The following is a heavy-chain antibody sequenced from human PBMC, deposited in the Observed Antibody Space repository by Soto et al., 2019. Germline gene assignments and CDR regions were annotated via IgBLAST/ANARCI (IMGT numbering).Heavy chain of an antibody. V-gene: IGHV3-15*05. D-gene: IGHD2-21*01. Sequence: EVQLRESGGGLVKPGGSLTLSCAASGFTFSDAWMNWVRQAPGRGLEWVGRIRNIADGETADYAAPVKGRLTISRDNSQNTLYLQMNSLKTEDTALYHLTTFAQVRAIEDYFDNWRPGTLVTVSS. J-gene: IGHJ4*02. CDR1: GFTFSDAW. CDR3: TTFAQVRAIEDYFDN. CDR2: IRNIADGETA.